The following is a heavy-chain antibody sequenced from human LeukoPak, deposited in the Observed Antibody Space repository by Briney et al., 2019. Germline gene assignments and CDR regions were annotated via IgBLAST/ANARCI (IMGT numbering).Heavy chain of an antibody. CDR1: GGSISSSSYY. V-gene: IGHV4-39*07. J-gene: IGHJ4*02. CDR2: IYYSGST. CDR3: ARDPGYCSGGSCRQDDY. Sequence: PSETLSLTCTVSGGSISSSSYYWGWIRQPPGKGLEWIGSIYYSGSTYYNPSLKSRVTISVDTSKNQFSLKLSSVTAADTAVYYCARDPGYCSGGSCRQDDYWGQGTLVTVSS. D-gene: IGHD2-15*01.